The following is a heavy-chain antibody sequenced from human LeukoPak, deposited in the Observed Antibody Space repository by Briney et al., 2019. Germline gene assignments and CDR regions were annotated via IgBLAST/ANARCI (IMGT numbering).Heavy chain of an antibody. D-gene: IGHD2-15*01. J-gene: IGHJ4*02. Sequence: PSETLSLTCAVYGGSFSGYYWSWIRQPPGKGLEWIGEINHSGRTNYNPSLKSRVTISVDTSKNQFSLKLRSVTAADTAVYHCARSGRRILLDYWGQRTLVTVSS. CDR1: GGSFSGYY. V-gene: IGHV4-34*01. CDR3: ARSGRRILLDY. CDR2: INHSGRT.